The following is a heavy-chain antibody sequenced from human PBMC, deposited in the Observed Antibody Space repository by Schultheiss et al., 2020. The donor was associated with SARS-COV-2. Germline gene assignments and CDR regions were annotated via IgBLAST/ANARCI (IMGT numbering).Heavy chain of an antibody. CDR3: ARKMCSSTSCDYYYYYYMDV. Sequence: GGSLRLSCAASGFTFSSYGMHWVRQAPGKGLEWVAFIRYDGSNKYYADSVKGRFTISRDNSKNTLYLQMNSLRAEDTAVYYCARKMCSSTSCDYYYYYYMDVWGKGTTVTVSS. CDR1: GFTFSSYG. CDR2: IRYDGSNK. V-gene: IGHV3-30*02. J-gene: IGHJ6*03. D-gene: IGHD2-2*01.